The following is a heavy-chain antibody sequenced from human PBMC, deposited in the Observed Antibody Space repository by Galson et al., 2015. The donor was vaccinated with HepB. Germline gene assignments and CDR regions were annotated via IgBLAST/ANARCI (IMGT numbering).Heavy chain of an antibody. CDR2: IYPTDSYT. V-gene: IGHV5-10-1*01. Sequence: QSGAEVKKPGESLRISCKSSGYSFTGYWISWVRQMPGKGLEWMGRIYPTDSYTDYNPSFQGHATISADKSFSTAYLEWTSLKASDTATYYCARQPRGEWQLAKLYYYMDVWGKGTTVTVSS. D-gene: IGHD3-16*01. J-gene: IGHJ6*03. CDR3: ARQPRGEWQLAKLYYYMDV. CDR1: GYSFTGYW.